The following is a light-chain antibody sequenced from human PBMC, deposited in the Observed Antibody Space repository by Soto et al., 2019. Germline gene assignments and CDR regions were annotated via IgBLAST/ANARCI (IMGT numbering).Light chain of an antibody. CDR2: TAS. J-gene: IGKJ4*01. V-gene: IGKV1-8*01. CDR3: QQYFCYPLT. Sequence: AIRMTQSPSSFSASTGERVTLTCRASQGISSHLAWYQVKPGNAPRLLIYTASYFESVGPSRISGSGSGTYFTITSSSLQSEDSVVYCCQQYFCYPLTFGGGTKVDIK. CDR1: QGISSH.